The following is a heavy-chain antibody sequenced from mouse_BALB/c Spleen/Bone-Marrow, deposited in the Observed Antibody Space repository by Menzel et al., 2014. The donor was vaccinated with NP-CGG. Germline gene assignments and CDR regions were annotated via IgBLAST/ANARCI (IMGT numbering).Heavy chain of an antibody. V-gene: IGHV3-8*02. D-gene: IGHD1-1*01. CDR3: ARILLRSYAMDY. Sequence: EVNVVESGPSLVKPSQTLSLPCSVTGDSITSGYWNWIRKFPGNKLEYMGYISYSGSTYYNPSLKSRISITRDTSKNQYYLQLNSVTTEDTATYYCARILLRSYAMDYWGQGTSVTVSS. CDR1: GDSITSGY. CDR2: ISYSGST. J-gene: IGHJ4*01.